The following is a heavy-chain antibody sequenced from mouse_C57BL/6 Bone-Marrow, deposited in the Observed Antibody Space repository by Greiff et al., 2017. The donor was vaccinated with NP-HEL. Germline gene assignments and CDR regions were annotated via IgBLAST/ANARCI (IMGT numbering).Heavy chain of an antibody. D-gene: IGHD3-2*02. V-gene: IGHV5-4*01. J-gene: IGHJ2*01. CDR3: ARVGTAQATREIDY. CDR2: ISDGGSYT. Sequence: EVQVVESGGGLVKPGGSLKLSCAASGFTFSSYAMSWVRQTPEKRLEWVATISDGGSYTYYPDNVKGRFTISRDNAKNNLYLQMSHLKSEDTAMYYCARVGTAQATREIDYWGQGTTLTVSS. CDR1: GFTFSSYA.